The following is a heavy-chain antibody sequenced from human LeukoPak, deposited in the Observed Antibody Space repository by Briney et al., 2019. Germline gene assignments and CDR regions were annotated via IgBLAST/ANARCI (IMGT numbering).Heavy chain of an antibody. Sequence: GASVKVSCKASGYTFTGYYMHWVRQAPGQGLEWMGWINPNSGGTNYAQKFQGRVTMTRDTSISTAYMELSRLRSDDTAVYYCARDLWPVHQLFRDYWGQGTLVTVSS. V-gene: IGHV1-2*02. J-gene: IGHJ4*02. CDR3: ARDLWPVHQLFRDY. D-gene: IGHD3-10*01. CDR2: INPNSGGT. CDR1: GYTFTGYY.